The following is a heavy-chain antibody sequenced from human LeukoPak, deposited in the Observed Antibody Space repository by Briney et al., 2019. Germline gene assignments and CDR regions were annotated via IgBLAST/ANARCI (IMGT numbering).Heavy chain of an antibody. Sequence: SETLSLTCTVSGGSISSGSYYWSWIRQPAGKGLEWIGRIYTSGSTNCNPSLKSRVTISLDTSKNQFSLKLNSVTAADTAVYYCASPQTYCGGDCSIDYWGQGTLSPSPQ. CDR1: GGSISSGSYY. V-gene: IGHV4-61*02. CDR3: ASPQTYCGGDCSIDY. J-gene: IGHJ4*02. CDR2: IYTSGST. D-gene: IGHD2-21*01.